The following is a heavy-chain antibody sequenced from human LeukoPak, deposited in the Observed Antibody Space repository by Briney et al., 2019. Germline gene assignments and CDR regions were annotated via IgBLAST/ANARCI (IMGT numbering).Heavy chain of an antibody. CDR2: IYYSGST. CDR1: GGSISSYY. D-gene: IGHD3-10*01. Sequence: SETLSLTCTVSGGSISSYYWSWIRQPPGKGLEWIGYIYYSGSTNYNPSLKSRVTISVDTSKNQFSLKLSSVTAADTAVYYCARRYGSGSSGTFDYWGQGTLVTVSS. J-gene: IGHJ4*02. CDR3: ARRYGSGSSGTFDY. V-gene: IGHV4-59*01.